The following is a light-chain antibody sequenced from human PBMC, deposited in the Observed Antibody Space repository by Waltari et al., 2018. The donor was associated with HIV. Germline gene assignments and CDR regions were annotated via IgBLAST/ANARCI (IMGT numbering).Light chain of an antibody. CDR1: SSDIGAYDP. Sequence: QSALTQPPSASGSLGQSVTISCTGSSSDIGAYDPVSWFQQHPTNAPKLLLYEVSKRPSGVPDRFSGSRSGETAFLSVSGLQPDDTAAYFCSSYGDNIRVLFGGGTNLTVL. CDR3: SSYGDNIRVL. V-gene: IGLV2-8*01. CDR2: EVS. J-gene: IGLJ2*01.